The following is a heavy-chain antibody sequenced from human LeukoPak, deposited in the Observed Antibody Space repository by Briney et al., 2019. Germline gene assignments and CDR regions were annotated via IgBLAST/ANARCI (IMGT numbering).Heavy chain of an antibody. CDR3: ARIRSIAAAGYGY. V-gene: IGHV4-39*07. Sequence: SETLSLTCTVSGGSISSSSYYWGWIRQPPGKGLEWIGSIYYSGSTYYNPSLKSRVTISVDTSKNQFSLKLSSVTAADTAVYYCARIRSIAAAGYGYWGQGTLVTVSS. CDR2: IYYSGST. CDR1: GGSISSSSYY. J-gene: IGHJ4*02. D-gene: IGHD6-13*01.